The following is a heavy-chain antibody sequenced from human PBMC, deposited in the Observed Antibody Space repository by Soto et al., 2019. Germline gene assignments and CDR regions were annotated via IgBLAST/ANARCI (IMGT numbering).Heavy chain of an antibody. CDR2: ISAYNGNT. Sequence: ASVKVSCKASGYTFTSYGISWVRQAPGQGLEWMGWISAYNGNTNYAQKLQGRVTMTTDTSTSTAYMELRSLRSDDTAVYYCARVEESGWYPLGFDPWGQGTLVTVSS. D-gene: IGHD6-19*01. V-gene: IGHV1-18*01. CDR1: GYTFTSYG. J-gene: IGHJ5*02. CDR3: ARVEESGWYPLGFDP.